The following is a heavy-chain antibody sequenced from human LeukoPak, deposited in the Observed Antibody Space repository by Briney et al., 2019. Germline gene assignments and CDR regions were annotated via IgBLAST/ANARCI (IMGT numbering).Heavy chain of an antibody. CDR1: GGSISSSSYY. CDR3: ARDHGADIVVVPAAFDY. D-gene: IGHD2-2*01. Sequence: SETLSLTCTVSGGSISSSSYYWGWIRQPPGKGLEWFGSIYYSGSTYYNPSLKSRVTISVDTSKNQFSLKLSSVTAADTAVYYCARDHGADIVVVPAAFDYWGQGTLVTVSS. J-gene: IGHJ4*02. CDR2: IYYSGST. V-gene: IGHV4-39*07.